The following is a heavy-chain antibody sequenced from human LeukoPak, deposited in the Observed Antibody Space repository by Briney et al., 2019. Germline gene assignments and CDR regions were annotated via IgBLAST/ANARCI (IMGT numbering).Heavy chain of an antibody. Sequence: PSETLSLTCAVSGGSISNRYWWSWVRQPPGRGLEWIGEIYHSGSTNYNPSLKSRVTISVDKSKNQFSLKLSSVTAADTAVYYCARERDVLDYWGQGTLVTVSS. V-gene: IGHV4-4*02. D-gene: IGHD3-16*01. CDR1: GGSISNRYW. J-gene: IGHJ4*02. CDR3: ARERDVLDY. CDR2: IYHSGST.